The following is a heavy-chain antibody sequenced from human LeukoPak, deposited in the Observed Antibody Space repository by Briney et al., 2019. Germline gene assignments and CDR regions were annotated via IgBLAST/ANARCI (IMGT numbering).Heavy chain of an antibody. CDR3: AFSPRSSSWFDY. CDR1: GGSISSGSYY. V-gene: IGHV4-39*07. CDR2: IYHSGST. Sequence: SETLSLTCTVSGGSISSGSYYWGWIRQPPGKGLEWIGSIYHSGSTYYNPSLKSRVTISVDTSKNQFSLKLSSVTAADTAVYYCAFSPRSSSWFDYWGQGTLVTVSS. D-gene: IGHD6-13*01. J-gene: IGHJ4*02.